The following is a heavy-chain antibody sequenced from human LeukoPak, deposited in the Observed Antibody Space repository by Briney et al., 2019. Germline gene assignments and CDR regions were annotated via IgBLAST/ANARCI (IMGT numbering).Heavy chain of an antibody. CDR1: RFIFSSYW. V-gene: IGHV3-7*03. CDR3: ARRYFDY. J-gene: IGHJ4*02. CDR2: INQDGSDK. Sequence: PGGSLRLSCATSRFIFSSYWMTWVRRTPGKGLEWVASINQDGSDKYYVDSVKGRFTISRGNAKNSLYLQMNSLRAEDTAVYYCARRYFDYWGQGTLVTVSS.